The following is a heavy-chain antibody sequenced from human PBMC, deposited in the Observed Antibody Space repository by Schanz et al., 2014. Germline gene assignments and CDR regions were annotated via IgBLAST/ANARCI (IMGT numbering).Heavy chain of an antibody. Sequence: EVQLVESGGGVVQPGRSLRLSCAASGFTLSNYAMSWVRQAPGKGLEWVSALSEGGGGTHYADSVRGRFTISSDSSKNTLYLQMSSLRADDTAVYYCAKSQGSSFDSWGQGTLVTVSS. D-gene: IGHD6-13*01. V-gene: IGHV3-23*04. J-gene: IGHJ4*02. CDR1: GFTLSNYA. CDR2: LSEGGGGT. CDR3: AKSQGSSFDS.